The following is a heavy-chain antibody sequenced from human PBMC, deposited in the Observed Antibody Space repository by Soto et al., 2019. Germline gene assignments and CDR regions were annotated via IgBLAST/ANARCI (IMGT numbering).Heavy chain of an antibody. CDR2: IGIGSSTK. J-gene: IGHJ3*01. V-gene: IGHV3-48*01. D-gene: IGHD3-22*01. Sequence: GGSLRLSCAASGLTFTSYSMNWVRQAPGKGLEWVSYIGIGSSTKYYADSVKGRFTISRDNAKNSLYLQMNSLRAEDTAVYYCARDQLYYNDISGRPLNAFDVWGQGTMVTVSS. CDR3: ARDQLYYNDISGRPLNAFDV. CDR1: GLTFTSYS.